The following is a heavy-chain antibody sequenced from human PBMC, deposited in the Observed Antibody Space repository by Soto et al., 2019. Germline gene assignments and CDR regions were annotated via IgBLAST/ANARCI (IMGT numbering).Heavy chain of an antibody. D-gene: IGHD1-26*01. Sequence: ASVKVSCKASGGTFSSYAISWVRQAPGQGLEWMGGIIPIFGTANYAQKFQGRVTITADESTSTAYMELSSLRSEDTAVYYCARDLVGDYYYYYGMDVWGQGTTVTVSS. V-gene: IGHV1-69*13. CDR2: IIPIFGTA. CDR1: GGTFSSYA. CDR3: ARDLVGDYYYYYGMDV. J-gene: IGHJ6*02.